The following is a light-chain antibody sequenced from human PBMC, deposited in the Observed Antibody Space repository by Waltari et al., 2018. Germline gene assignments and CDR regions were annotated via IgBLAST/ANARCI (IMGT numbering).Light chain of an antibody. CDR1: QTINDL. Sequence: DVQMTQSPSSLSASVGDRITITCRASQTINDLLDWYQQKPGKAPRLLIQKASVLESGVPSRFSGSGSGTEFTLTISSLQPDDIATYYCQQCNTFSFNFGPGTTVAI. CDR3: QQCNTFSFN. J-gene: IGKJ3*01. CDR2: KAS. V-gene: IGKV1-5*03.